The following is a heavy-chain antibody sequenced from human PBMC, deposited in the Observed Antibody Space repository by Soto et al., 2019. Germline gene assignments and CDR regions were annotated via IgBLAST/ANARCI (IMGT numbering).Heavy chain of an antibody. CDR3: AMVDVYVTPSPQDV. CDR2: INTYTGNT. Sequence: QVQLVQSGAEVKNPGASVKVSCKASGYTFTRYGIGWARQAPGQGLEWMGWINTYTGNTNYAQNIQGRGTLTTDTPPCTAYMELRSLRPNDTAIYYCAMVDVYVTPSPQDVWGQGTTVIVSS. CDR1: GYTFTRYG. J-gene: IGHJ6*02. D-gene: IGHD3-16*01. V-gene: IGHV1-18*01.